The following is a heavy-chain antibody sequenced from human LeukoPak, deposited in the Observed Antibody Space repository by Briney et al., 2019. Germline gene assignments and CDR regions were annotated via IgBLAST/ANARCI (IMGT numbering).Heavy chain of an antibody. J-gene: IGHJ4*02. Sequence: SGGSLRLSCAASGFTLSSYAMHWVRQAPGKGLEWVAVISYDGSNKYYADSVKGRFTIDRDNSRNTVFLQMNSLRPDDTAVYSCARQEARGYLYEGLDYWGQGTLVTVSS. CDR1: GFTLSSYA. D-gene: IGHD3-22*01. CDR2: ISYDGSNK. CDR3: ARQEARGYLYEGLDY. V-gene: IGHV3-30*04.